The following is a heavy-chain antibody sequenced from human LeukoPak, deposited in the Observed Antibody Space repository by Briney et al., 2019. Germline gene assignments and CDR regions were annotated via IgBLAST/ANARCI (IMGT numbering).Heavy chain of an antibody. V-gene: IGHV1-18*01. J-gene: IGHJ4*02. CDR2: ISAYNGNT. CDR1: GYTFTSYG. CDR3: ARVPSSGYSYGYDC. D-gene: IGHD5-18*01. Sequence: ASVKVSCKASGYTFTSYGISWVRQAPGQGLVWMGWISAYNGNTNYAQKLQGRVTMTTDTSTSTAYMELRSLRSDDTAVYYCARVPSSGYSYGYDCWGQGTLVTVSS.